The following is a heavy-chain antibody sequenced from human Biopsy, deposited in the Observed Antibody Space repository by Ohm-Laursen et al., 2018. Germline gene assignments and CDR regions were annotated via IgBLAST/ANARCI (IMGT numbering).Heavy chain of an antibody. CDR2: ISNSGNT. CDR3: ARRGSGGRSFDY. J-gene: IGHJ4*02. V-gene: IGHV4-59*08. CDR1: GDSINSSY. D-gene: IGHD2-15*01. Sequence: SDTLSLTCTVSGDSINSSYWSWIRQAPGKGLEWIGFISNSGNTNYNPSLKSRVTISADTSKNQFSLKLGSVTVADTAAFYCARRGSGGRSFDYWGQGSLVTVSS.